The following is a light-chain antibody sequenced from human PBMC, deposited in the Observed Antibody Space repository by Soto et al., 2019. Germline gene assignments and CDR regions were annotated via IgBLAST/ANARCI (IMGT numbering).Light chain of an antibody. CDR3: ASYRDATTQV. V-gene: IGLV2-14*01. Sequence: QSALTQPASVSASPGQSITISCTGSNSDVGKFDYVSWYQHHPGKAPKLVISAVTRRSSGVSDRFSGSKSGNTATLTISGHQAEDEADYYCASYRDATTQVFGGGTKVTVL. J-gene: IGLJ3*02. CDR1: NSDVGKFDY. CDR2: AVT.